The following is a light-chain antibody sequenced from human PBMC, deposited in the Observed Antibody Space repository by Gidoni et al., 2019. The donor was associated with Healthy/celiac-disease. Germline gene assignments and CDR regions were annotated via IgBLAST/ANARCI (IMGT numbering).Light chain of an antibody. CDR3: QQYNNWPPYT. J-gene: IGKJ2*01. CDR1: QSVSSN. Sequence: EILMTQSPATLSVSPGESATLSCRASQSVSSNLAWYQQKPGQAPRLLIYGASTRATGIPARFSGSGSGTEFTLTISSLQSEDFAVYYCQQYNNWPPYTFGQGTKLAIK. CDR2: GAS. V-gene: IGKV3-15*01.